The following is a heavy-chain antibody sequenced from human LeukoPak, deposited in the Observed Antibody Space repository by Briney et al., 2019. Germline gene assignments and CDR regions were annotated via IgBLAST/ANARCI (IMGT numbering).Heavy chain of an antibody. CDR3: ARGGSSGNDYSSFDI. V-gene: IGHV3-48*03. D-gene: IGHD5-12*01. Sequence: GGSLRLSCTASGFTFSSYEMNWVRQAPGKGLEWVSYISSSGSTIHYADSVKGRFTISRHNSKNTLYLQVNSLRAEDTAVYFCARGGSSGNDYSSFDIWGQGTMVTVSS. CDR2: ISSSGSTI. J-gene: IGHJ3*02. CDR1: GFTFSSYE.